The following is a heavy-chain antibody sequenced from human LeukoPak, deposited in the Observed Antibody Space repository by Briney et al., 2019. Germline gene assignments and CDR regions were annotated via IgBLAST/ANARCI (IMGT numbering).Heavy chain of an antibody. CDR3: ARVDVVVPAAHDDYYYYYMDV. V-gene: IGHV3-48*04. D-gene: IGHD2-2*01. CDR2: ISSSSTI. Sequence: QTGGSLRLSCAASGFTFSSYSMNWVRQAPGKGLEWVSYISSSSTIYYADSVKGRFTISRDNAKNSLYLQMNSLRADDTSVYYCARVDVVVPAAHDDYYYYYMDVWGKGTTVTVSS. CDR1: GFTFSSYS. J-gene: IGHJ6*03.